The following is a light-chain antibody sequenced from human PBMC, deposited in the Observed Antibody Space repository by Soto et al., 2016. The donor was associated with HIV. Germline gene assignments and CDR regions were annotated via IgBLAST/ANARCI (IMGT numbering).Light chain of an antibody. CDR2: KAS. CDR3: QQYDSQRT. J-gene: IGKJ1*01. Sequence: DIQMTQSPSTLSASVGDRVTITCRASQSISNWLAWYQQKPGKAPKLLIYKASSLESGVPSRFSGSGSGTEFTLTISSLQPDDFATYYCQQYDSQRTFGQGTKVQ. V-gene: IGKV1-5*03. CDR1: QSISNW.